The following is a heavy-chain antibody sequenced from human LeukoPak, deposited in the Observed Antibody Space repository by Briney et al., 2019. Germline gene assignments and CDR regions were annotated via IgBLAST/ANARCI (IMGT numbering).Heavy chain of an antibody. J-gene: IGHJ5*02. Sequence: SETLSLTCTVSGGSISSSGYYWGWIRQPPGKGLEWIASIYYSGSTYYNPSLKSRVTISVDTSKNQLSLKLSSLTAAGTAVYYCARHEYSGSYYGLSWFDPWGQGTLVTVSS. V-gene: IGHV4-39*01. CDR2: IYYSGST. CDR1: GGSISSSGYY. CDR3: ARHEYSGSYYGLSWFDP. D-gene: IGHD1-26*01.